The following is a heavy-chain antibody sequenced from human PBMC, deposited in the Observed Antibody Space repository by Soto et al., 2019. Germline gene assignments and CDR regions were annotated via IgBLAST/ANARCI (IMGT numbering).Heavy chain of an antibody. CDR1: GYTFTNQG. Sequence: QVQLVQSGAEVKKPGASVKVSCKASGYTFTNQGISWVRQAPGQGLEWVAWISTFHGNTDFAQKLQGRVTLTTDTPTSTAYMELWDLRSDDTAVYFCASVPHLSSWRKIHLWGQGTLVTVSS. CDR2: ISTFHGNT. V-gene: IGHV1-18*01. J-gene: IGHJ5*02. CDR3: ASVPHLSSWRKIHL. D-gene: IGHD6-13*01.